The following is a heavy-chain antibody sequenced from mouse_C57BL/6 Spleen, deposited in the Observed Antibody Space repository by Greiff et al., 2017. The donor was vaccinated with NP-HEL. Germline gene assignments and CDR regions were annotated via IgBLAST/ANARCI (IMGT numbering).Heavy chain of an antibody. V-gene: IGHV1-54*01. CDR2: INPGSGGT. J-gene: IGHJ2*01. CDR3: ARGSPYYDGSSYPYYFDY. CDR1: GYAFTNYL. D-gene: IGHD1-1*01. Sequence: QVQLQQSGAELVRPGTSVKVSCKASGYAFTNYLIEWVKQRPGQGLEWIGVINPGSGGTNYNEKFKGKATLTADKSSSTAYMQLSSLTSEDSAVYFCARGSPYYDGSSYPYYFDYWGQGTTLTVSS.